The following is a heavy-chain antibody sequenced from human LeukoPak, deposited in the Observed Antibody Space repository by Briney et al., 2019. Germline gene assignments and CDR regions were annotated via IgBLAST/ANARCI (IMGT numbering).Heavy chain of an antibody. CDR1: GGSISSYY. D-gene: IGHD3-16*01. V-gene: IGHV4-59*12. CDR2: IYYSGST. Sequence: SETLSLTCTVSGGSISSYYWTWIRQPPGKGLEWIGYIYYSGSTNYNPSLKSRVTMSVDTSKNQFSLKLSSVTAADTAVYYCASSSTFLNWFDPWGQGTLVTVSS. J-gene: IGHJ5*02. CDR3: ASSSTFLNWFDP.